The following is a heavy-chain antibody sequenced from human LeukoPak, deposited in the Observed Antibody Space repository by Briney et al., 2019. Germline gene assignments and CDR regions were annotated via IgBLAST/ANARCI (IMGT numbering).Heavy chain of an antibody. V-gene: IGHV3-23*01. CDR3: AKKLPDASSYFDF. CDR1: GLTLSNYD. Sequence: GGSLRLSCVASGLTLSNYDTTWVRQAPGKGLEYVSSIGSGGYRFYGGSVKGRFSISRDNSQNTVYLQMNSLRGEVTAIYFCAKKLPDASSYFDFWGQGILVTVSS. D-gene: IGHD6-6*01. J-gene: IGHJ4*02. CDR2: IGSGGYR.